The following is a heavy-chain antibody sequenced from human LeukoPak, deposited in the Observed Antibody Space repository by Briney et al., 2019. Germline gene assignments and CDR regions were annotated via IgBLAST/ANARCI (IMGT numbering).Heavy chain of an antibody. CDR1: GYSISSGYY. D-gene: IGHD2-15*01. CDR2: IYYSGST. Sequence: KPSETLSLTCALSGYSISSGYYWGWIRQHPGKGLEWIGYIYYSGSTNYNPSLKSRVTISVDTSKNQFSLKLSSVTAADTAVYYCARDDVGYSGYYYYMDVWGKGTTVTVSS. V-gene: IGHV4-38-2*02. J-gene: IGHJ6*03. CDR3: ARDDVGYSGYYYYMDV.